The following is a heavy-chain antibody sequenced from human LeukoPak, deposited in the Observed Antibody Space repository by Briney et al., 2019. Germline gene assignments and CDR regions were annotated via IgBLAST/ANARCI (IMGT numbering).Heavy chain of an antibody. CDR1: GFTFGSYS. V-gene: IGHV3-21*01. J-gene: IGHJ4*02. CDR3: ARAPRGSYFGLDY. CDR2: ISSSSSYI. Sequence: GGSLGLSCAASGFTFGSYSMNWVRQAPGKGLEWVSSISSSSSYIYYADSVKGRFTISRDNAKNSLYLQMNSLRAEDTAVYYCARAPRGSYFGLDYWGQGTLVTVSS. D-gene: IGHD1-26*01.